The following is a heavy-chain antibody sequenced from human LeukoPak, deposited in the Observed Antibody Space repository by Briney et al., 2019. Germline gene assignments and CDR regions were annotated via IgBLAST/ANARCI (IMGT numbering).Heavy chain of an antibody. CDR3: ASWYLGEYSSSWYRGADYDAFDI. CDR1: GFTFSSYG. J-gene: IGHJ3*02. D-gene: IGHD6-13*01. V-gene: IGHV3-48*01. Sequence: GGSLRLSCAASGFTFSSYGMNWVRQAPGKGLEWVSYISSSSSTIYYADSVKGRFTISRDNAKNSLYLQMNSLRAEDTAVYYCASWYLGEYSSSWYRGADYDAFDIWGQGTMVTVSS. CDR2: ISSSSSTI.